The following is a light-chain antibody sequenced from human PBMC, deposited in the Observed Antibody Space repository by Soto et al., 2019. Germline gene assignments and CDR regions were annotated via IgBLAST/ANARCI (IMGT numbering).Light chain of an antibody. CDR2: KAS. V-gene: IGKV1-5*03. Sequence: DIQMTQSPSTLSASVGDRVTITCRASQSISSWLAWYQQKPGKAPKVLIYKASSLESGVPSRFSGSGSGTEFTLTISSLQPDDFATYYCQQYNSYSLTFGQGTKVEIK. J-gene: IGKJ1*01. CDR3: QQYNSYSLT. CDR1: QSISSW.